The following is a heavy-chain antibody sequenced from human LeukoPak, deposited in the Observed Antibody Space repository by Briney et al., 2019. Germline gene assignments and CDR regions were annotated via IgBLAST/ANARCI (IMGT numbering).Heavy chain of an antibody. V-gene: IGHV1-8*01. CDR1: GYTFTSYD. J-gene: IGHJ4*02. D-gene: IGHD6-19*01. Sequence: ASVKVSCKASGYTFTSYDINWVRQATGQGLEWMGWMNPNSGNTGYAQKFQGRVTMTRNTSISTAYVELSSLRSEDTAVYYCARGWGKQWLVPFDYWGQGTLVTVSS. CDR2: MNPNSGNT. CDR3: ARGWGKQWLVPFDY.